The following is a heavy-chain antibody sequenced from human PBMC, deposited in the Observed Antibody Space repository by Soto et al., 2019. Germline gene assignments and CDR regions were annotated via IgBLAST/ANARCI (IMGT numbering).Heavy chain of an antibody. CDR3: AMQYCSSTCCDRDY. V-gene: IGHV1-69*02. J-gene: IGHJ4*02. CDR2: IIPILGIV. Sequence: QVQLVQSGAEVKKPGSSVKVSCKASGGIFSSYTISWVRQAPRQGLEWMGRIIPILGIVNYAQKFQGRVQITANKSTTTAYMNLSSLRSEHTAVYYSAMQYCSSTCCDRDYWGQGTLVTVSS. CDR1: GGIFSSYT. D-gene: IGHD2-2*02.